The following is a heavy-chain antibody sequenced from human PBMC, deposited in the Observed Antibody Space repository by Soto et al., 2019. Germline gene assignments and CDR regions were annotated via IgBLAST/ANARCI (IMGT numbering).Heavy chain of an antibody. J-gene: IGHJ4*02. Sequence: GASVKVSCKASGYTFTSYYMHWVRQAPGQGLEWMGIINPGGGTTRYAQKFEGRVTMTSDTSTSTVYMELNSLRSEDTAVYYCARGETAMAPGLDYWGQGTLVTVSS. CDR3: ARGETAMAPGLDY. V-gene: IGHV1-46*01. D-gene: IGHD5-18*01. CDR1: GYTFTSYY. CDR2: INPGGGTT.